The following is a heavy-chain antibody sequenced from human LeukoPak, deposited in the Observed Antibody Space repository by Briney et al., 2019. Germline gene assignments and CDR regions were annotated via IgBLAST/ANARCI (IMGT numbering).Heavy chain of an antibody. CDR1: GYSFTSYW. J-gene: IGHJ4*02. CDR2: IYPGDSDT. V-gene: IGHV5-51*01. CDR3: ARLKGSIVVVPAAITFDY. Sequence: GESLKISCKGSGYSFTSYWIGWVRQMPGKGLEWIGIIYPGDSDTRYSPSFQGQVTISADKSISTAYLQWSSLKASDTAMYYCARLKGSIVVVPAAITFDYWGQGTLVTVSS. D-gene: IGHD2-2*01.